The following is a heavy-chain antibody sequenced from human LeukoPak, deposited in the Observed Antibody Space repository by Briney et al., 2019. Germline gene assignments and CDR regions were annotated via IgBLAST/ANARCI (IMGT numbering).Heavy chain of an antibody. V-gene: IGHV5-51*01. Sequence: GESLTISCSASGYTFTSYCIGWVRQMPGKGLEWMGIIFPDDSDTRYSPSLQGQVTISADKSISTTYLQWSSLKASDTAMYYCARQGRGYSSGYDYWGQESVVSVSS. CDR1: GYTFTSYC. D-gene: IGHD5-18*01. J-gene: IGHJ4*02. CDR2: IFPDDSDT. CDR3: ARQGRGYSSGYDY.